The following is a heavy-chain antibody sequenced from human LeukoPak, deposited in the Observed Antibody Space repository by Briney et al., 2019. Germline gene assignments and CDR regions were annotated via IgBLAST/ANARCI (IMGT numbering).Heavy chain of an antibody. V-gene: IGHV3-23*01. CDR2: VTSGGST. CDR3: ARGSVPGYSSSWYLFDY. CDR1: GFTFSSYA. J-gene: IGHJ4*02. D-gene: IGHD6-13*01. Sequence: GGSLRLSCAPSGFTFSSYAMSWVRQAPGKGLEWVSSVTSGGSTNYADSVKGRFTISRDNSKNTLYLQMNSLRAEDTAVYYCARGSVPGYSSSWYLFDYWGQGTLVTVSS.